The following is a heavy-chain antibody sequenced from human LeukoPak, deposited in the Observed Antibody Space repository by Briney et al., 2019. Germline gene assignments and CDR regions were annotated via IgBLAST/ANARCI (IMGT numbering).Heavy chain of an antibody. Sequence: PGGSLRLSCAASGSTFSSYWMHWVRHAPGKGLVWVSRIHSDGSSTSYADSVRGRFTISRDEAKSTVYLQMNSLRAEDTAVYHCARSGWPYYFDYWGQGTLVTVSS. CDR1: GSTFSSYW. D-gene: IGHD3-22*01. J-gene: IGHJ4*02. CDR3: ARSGWPYYFDY. V-gene: IGHV3-74*01. CDR2: IHSDGSST.